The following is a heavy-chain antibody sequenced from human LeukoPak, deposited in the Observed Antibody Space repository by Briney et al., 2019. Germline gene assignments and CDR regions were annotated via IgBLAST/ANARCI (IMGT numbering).Heavy chain of an antibody. D-gene: IGHD4-23*01. V-gene: IGHV3-23*01. CDR2: ISGSDSST. CDR1: GFTFSRFT. CDR3: AKGGGWLYYFDY. Sequence: GGSLRLSCAASGFTFSRFTINCVRQAPGKGLEWVSGISGSDSSTYYADSVKGRFTISRDNSKNTLYLQMNSLRAEDTAVYYCAKGGGWLYYFDYWGQGTLVTVSS. J-gene: IGHJ4*02.